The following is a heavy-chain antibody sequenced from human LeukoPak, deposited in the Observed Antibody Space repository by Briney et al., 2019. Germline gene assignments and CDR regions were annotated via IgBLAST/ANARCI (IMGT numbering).Heavy chain of an antibody. CDR1: GYTFTGYY. CDR3: ARGSEYRYGFAYYGMDV. J-gene: IGHJ6*02. D-gene: IGHD5-18*01. CDR2: INPNSGGT. Sequence: ASVKVSCKASGYTFTGYYMHWVRQAPGQGLEWMGWINPNSGGTNYAQKFQGRVTMTRDTSISTAYMDLSRLRSDDTAVYYCARGSEYRYGFAYYGMDVWGQGTTVNVSS. V-gene: IGHV1-2*02.